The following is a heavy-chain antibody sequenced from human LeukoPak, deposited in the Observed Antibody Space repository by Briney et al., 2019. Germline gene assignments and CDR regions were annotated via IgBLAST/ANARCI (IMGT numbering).Heavy chain of an antibody. Sequence: GSLRLSCAASGFTFSSYSMNWVRQAPGKGLEWTGEINHSGSTNYNPSLKSRVTISVDTSKNQFSLKLSSVTAADTAVYYCVRLAFRKNWFDPWGQGTLVTVSS. V-gene: IGHV4-34*08. CDR1: GFTFSSYS. J-gene: IGHJ5*02. CDR3: VRLAFRKNWFDP. CDR2: INHSGST.